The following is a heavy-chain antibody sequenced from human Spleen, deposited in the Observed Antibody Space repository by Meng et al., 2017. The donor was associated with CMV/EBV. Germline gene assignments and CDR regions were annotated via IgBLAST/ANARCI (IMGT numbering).Heavy chain of an antibody. CDR2: ISISSSTI. J-gene: IGHJ4*02. D-gene: IGHD6-13*01. CDR3: ARGGGFLGSTSSWPYFDY. Sequence: GESLKISCAASGFTFSSYEMNWVRQAPGRGLEWVSYISISSSTIYYADSVKGRFTISRDNAKNSLYLQMNTLRAEDTAIYYCARGGGFLGSTSSWPYFDYWGQGTLVTVSS. CDR1: GFTFSSYE. V-gene: IGHV3-48*03.